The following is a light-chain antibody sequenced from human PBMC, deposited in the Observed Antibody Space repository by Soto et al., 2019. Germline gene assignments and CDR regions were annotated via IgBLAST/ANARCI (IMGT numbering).Light chain of an antibody. J-gene: IGKJ4*01. Sequence: EIVMPQSPATLSVSPGERATLSCRASQSVSSNLAWYQQKPGQAPRLLIYGASTRATGIPARFSGSGSGTEFTLTISSLQSEDFAFYYCQQYNNWPPLTFGGGTKVEIK. CDR1: QSVSSN. CDR3: QQYNNWPPLT. CDR2: GAS. V-gene: IGKV3-15*01.